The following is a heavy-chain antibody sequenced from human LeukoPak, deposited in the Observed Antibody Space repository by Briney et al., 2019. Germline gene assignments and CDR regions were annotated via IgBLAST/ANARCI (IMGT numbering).Heavy chain of an antibody. J-gene: IGHJ4*02. V-gene: IGHV3-53*01. CDR3: AREIPLAGTFYFDN. CDR1: GFTVSSNY. D-gene: IGHD6-19*01. Sequence: PGGSLRLSCAASGFTVSSNYMSWVRQAPGKGLEWVSVIYSGGTTYYADSVKGRFIISRVGSGNTLYLQMNSLRVEDTAVYFSAREIPLAGTFYFDNWGQGTLVTVSS. CDR2: IYSGGTT.